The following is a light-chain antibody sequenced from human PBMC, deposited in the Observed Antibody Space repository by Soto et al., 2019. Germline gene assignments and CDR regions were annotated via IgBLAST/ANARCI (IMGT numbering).Light chain of an antibody. CDR1: SSDVGGSNY. CDR2: EVS. J-gene: IGLJ1*01. Sequence: QSALTQPPSAAGSPGQSVTISCTGTSSDVGGSNYVSWYQQYPGKVPKLMIYEVSERHSGVPDRFSGSKSGNTASLTVSGLQAEDEADYYCLSAAGTAYVFGTGTKVTVL. CDR3: LSAAGTAYV. V-gene: IGLV2-8*01.